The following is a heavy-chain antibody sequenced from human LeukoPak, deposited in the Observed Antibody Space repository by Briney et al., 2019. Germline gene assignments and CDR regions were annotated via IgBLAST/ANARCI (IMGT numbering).Heavy chain of an antibody. CDR2: IYTSGST. CDR1: GGSISSYY. V-gene: IGHV4-4*07. D-gene: IGHD2-2*01. Sequence: PSETLSLTCTVSGGSISSYYWSWIRQPAGKGLEWIGRIYTSGSTNYNPSLKSRVTMSVDTSKNQFSLKLSSVTAADTAVYYCARGLASWPYWYFDLWGRGTLVTVSS. CDR3: ARGLASWPYWYFDL. J-gene: IGHJ2*01.